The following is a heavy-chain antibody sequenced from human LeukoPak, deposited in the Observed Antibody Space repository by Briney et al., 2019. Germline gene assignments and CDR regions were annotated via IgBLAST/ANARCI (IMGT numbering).Heavy chain of an antibody. Sequence: ASVKVSCKASGYTFTSYGISWVRQAPGQGLEWMGWISAYNGNTNYAQKLQGRVTMTTDTSTSTAYMELRSLRSDDTAVYYCARDSRWVAAAGTIDYWGQGTLVTVSS. D-gene: IGHD6-13*01. J-gene: IGHJ4*02. CDR1: GYTFTSYG. CDR3: ARDSRWVAAAGTIDY. V-gene: IGHV1-18*01. CDR2: ISAYNGNT.